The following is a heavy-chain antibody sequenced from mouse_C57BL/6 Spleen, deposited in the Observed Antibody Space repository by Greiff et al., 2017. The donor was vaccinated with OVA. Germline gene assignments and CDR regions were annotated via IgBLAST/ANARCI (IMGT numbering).Heavy chain of an antibody. CDR1: GYSITSGYY. D-gene: IGHD2-4*01. CDR3: ARASIYYDYDEGFDY. V-gene: IGHV3-6*01. J-gene: IGHJ2*01. CDR2: ISYDGSN. Sequence: LMESGPGLVKPSQSLSLTCSVTGYSITSGYYWNWIRQFPGNKLEWMGYISYDGSNNYNPSLKNRISITRDISKNQFFLKLNSVTTEDTATYYCARASIYYDYDEGFDYWGQGTTLTVSS.